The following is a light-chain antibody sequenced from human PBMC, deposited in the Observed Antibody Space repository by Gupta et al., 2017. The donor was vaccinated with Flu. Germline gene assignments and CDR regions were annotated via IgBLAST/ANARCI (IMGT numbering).Light chain of an antibody. CDR2: DVS. J-gene: IGLJ1*01. V-gene: IGLV2-14*01. CDR1: SSDVGRSNS. Sequence: QSALTQPASVSGSPGQSINISCPGTSSDVGRSNSVSWYRQHPGKAPSLIIYDVSSRPSGVSSRFSGSKSGNTASLTISGLRAEDETDYYCSSYTSTNTFYVFGTGTKVTVL. CDR3: SSYTSTNTFYV.